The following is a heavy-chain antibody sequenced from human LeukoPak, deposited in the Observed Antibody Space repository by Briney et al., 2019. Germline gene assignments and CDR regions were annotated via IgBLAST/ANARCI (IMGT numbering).Heavy chain of an antibody. J-gene: IGHJ4*02. CDR2: ISGSGGST. V-gene: IGHV3-23*01. D-gene: IGHD5-12*01. CDR1: GFPLSSYA. Sequence: GGSLRLSCAASGFPLSSYAMSGARQAPGKALEWVSDISGSGGSTYFADSVKGRFSIHRDNSKNTQYLQMNSLRAEDTAVYYCAIDREWLRPRNFDYWGQGTLVTVSS. CDR3: AIDREWLRPRNFDY.